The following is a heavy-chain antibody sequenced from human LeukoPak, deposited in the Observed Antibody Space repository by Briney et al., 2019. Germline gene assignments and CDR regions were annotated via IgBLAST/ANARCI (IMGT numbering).Heavy chain of an antibody. V-gene: IGHV4-39*01. J-gene: IGHJ4*02. CDR3: ARVIVGATKFVDY. CDR2: IYYSGST. D-gene: IGHD1-26*01. CDR1: GGSISSSSYY. Sequence: SETPSLTCTVSGGSISSSSYYWGWIRQPPGKGLEWIGSIYYSGSTYYNPSLKSRVTISVDTSKNQFSLKLSSEAAADTAVYYCARVIVGATKFVDYWGQGTLVTVSS.